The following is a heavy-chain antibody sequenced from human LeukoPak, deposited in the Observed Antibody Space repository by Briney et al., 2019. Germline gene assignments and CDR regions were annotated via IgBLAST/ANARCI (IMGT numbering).Heavy chain of an antibody. Sequence: SETLSLTCTVSGGSMSGFFWGWLRQPPGKGLEYIGYIYYSGTTDYNPSLKSRVTMSVDTSKNQFSLKLSSVTAADTAVYYCAREVGATSFDYWGQGTLVTVSS. D-gene: IGHD1-26*01. CDR2: IYYSGTT. CDR3: AREVGATSFDY. CDR1: GGSMSGFF. V-gene: IGHV4-59*12. J-gene: IGHJ4*02.